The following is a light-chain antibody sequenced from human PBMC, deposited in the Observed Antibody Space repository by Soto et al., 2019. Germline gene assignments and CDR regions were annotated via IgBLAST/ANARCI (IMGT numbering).Light chain of an antibody. Sequence: DIQMTQSPSSLSASVGDRVTITCRASQSISSCLNWYQQKPGKAPKLLIYAASSLQSGVPSRFSGTGSGTDFTLTVSNLQPGEFATYYCQQSYSTPITVGQGTRLEIK. CDR1: QSISSC. CDR2: AAS. V-gene: IGKV1-39*01. CDR3: QQSYSTPIT. J-gene: IGKJ5*01.